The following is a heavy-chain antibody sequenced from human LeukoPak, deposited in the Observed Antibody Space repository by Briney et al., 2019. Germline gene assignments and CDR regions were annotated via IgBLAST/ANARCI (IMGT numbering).Heavy chain of an antibody. J-gene: IGHJ4*02. CDR3: AGDSFIPEYCYGSGSYIDY. V-gene: IGHV3-33*01. CDR1: GFTFSSYG. Sequence: GGSLRLSCAASGFTFSSYGMHWVRQAPGKGLEGVAVIWYDGSNKYYADSVKGRSTISSDNSKNTLYLQMNSLSAEETAVYYGAGDSFIPEYCYGSGSYIDYWGQGTLVTVSS. D-gene: IGHD3-10*01. CDR2: IWYDGSNK.